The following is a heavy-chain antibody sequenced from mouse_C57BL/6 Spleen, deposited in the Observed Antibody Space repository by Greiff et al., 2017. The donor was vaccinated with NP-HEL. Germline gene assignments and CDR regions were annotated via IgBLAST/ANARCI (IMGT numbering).Heavy chain of an antibody. CDR3: ARGGYYGRSGAMDY. Sequence: VQLQQSGPELVKPGASVKMSCKASGYTFTDYNMHWVKQSHGKSLEWIGYINPNNGGTSYNQKFKGKATLTVNKSSSTAYMELRSLTSEESAVYYGARGGYYGRSGAMDYWGQGTSVTVSS. CDR1: GYTFTDYN. D-gene: IGHD1-1*01. V-gene: IGHV1-22*01. J-gene: IGHJ4*01. CDR2: INPNNGGT.